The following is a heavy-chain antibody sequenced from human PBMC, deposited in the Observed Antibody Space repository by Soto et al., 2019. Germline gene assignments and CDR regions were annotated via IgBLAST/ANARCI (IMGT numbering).Heavy chain of an antibody. CDR2: ISTGGGST. J-gene: IGHJ6*02. CDR1: GFTFSSYA. Sequence: GGSLRLSCAASGFTFSSYAMSWVRQAPGKGLERVSGISTGGGSTYYADSVKGRFTISRDNSKNTLHLQMNSLRAEDTAVYYCAKRFHGSGDYYGMDVWGQGTTVTVSS. V-gene: IGHV3-23*01. CDR3: AKRFHGSGDYYGMDV. D-gene: IGHD3-10*01.